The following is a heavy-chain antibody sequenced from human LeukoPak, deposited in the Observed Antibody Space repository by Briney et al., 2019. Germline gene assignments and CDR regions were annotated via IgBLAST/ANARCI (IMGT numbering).Heavy chain of an antibody. Sequence: PETLSLTCAVYGGSLSAYYWTWIRQPPGKGLEWIGEINHGGSTNYNPSLKSRVTISVDTSKNQFSLKLSSVTAADTAVYYCARGPSHFDYWGQGTLVTVSS. CDR3: ARGPSHFDY. CDR1: GGSLSAYY. CDR2: INHGGST. J-gene: IGHJ4*02. V-gene: IGHV4-34*01.